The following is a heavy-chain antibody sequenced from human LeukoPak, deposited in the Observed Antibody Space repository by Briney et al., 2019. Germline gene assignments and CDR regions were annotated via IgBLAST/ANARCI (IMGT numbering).Heavy chain of an antibody. CDR2: ISSSNSYI. V-gene: IGHV3-21*01. J-gene: IGHJ4*02. CDR1: GFTFSSYS. CDR3: ARDGIVGATAFDY. Sequence: GGSLRLSRAASGFTFSSYSMNWVRQAPGKGLEWVSSISSSNSYIYYADSVKGRFTTSRDNAKNSLYLQMNSPRAEDTAVYYCARDGIVGATAFDYWGQGTLVTVSS. D-gene: IGHD1-26*01.